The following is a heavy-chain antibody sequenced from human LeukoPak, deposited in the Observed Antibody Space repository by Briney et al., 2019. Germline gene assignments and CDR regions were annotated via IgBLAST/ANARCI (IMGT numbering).Heavy chain of an antibody. CDR1: GYTLTELS. V-gene: IGHV1-24*01. J-gene: IGHJ6*02. CDR3: AAWKPAAPIYYYYYGMDV. Sequence: ASVKVSCKVSGYTLTELSMHWVRQAPGKGLEWMGGFDPEDGETIYAQKFQGRVTMTEDTSTDTAYMELSSLRSEDTAVYYCAAWKPAAPIYYYYYGMDVWGQGTTVTVSS. CDR2: FDPEDGET. D-gene: IGHD2-2*01.